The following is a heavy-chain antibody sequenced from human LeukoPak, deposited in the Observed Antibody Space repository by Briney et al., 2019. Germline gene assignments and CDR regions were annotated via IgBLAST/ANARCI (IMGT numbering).Heavy chain of an antibody. CDR1: GYSFTNYW. V-gene: IGHV5-51*01. D-gene: IGHD6-6*01. CDR3: ARHFSSSSSYYYYGMDV. J-gene: IGHJ6*02. Sequence: GESLKISCKGSGYSFTNYWIGWVRQMPGKGLEWMGIIYPGDSDTRYSPSFQGQVTISADKSISTAYLQWSSLKASDTAMYYCARHFSSSSSYYYYGMDVWGQGTTVTVSS. CDR2: IYPGDSDT.